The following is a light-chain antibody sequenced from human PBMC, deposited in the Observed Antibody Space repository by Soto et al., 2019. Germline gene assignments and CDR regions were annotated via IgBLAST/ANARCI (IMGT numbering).Light chain of an antibody. CDR3: QYYYSSLSGVVV. CDR2: GNS. CDR1: SSNIGAGYD. Sequence: QSVLTQPPSVSGAPGQRVTISCTGSSSNIGAGYDVHWYQQLPGTAPQLLIYGNSNRPSGVPDRFSGSKSGTSAAPAITVLLAEDEADDYGQYYYSSLSGVVVFGGGTKVTVL. J-gene: IGLJ2*01. V-gene: IGLV1-40*01.